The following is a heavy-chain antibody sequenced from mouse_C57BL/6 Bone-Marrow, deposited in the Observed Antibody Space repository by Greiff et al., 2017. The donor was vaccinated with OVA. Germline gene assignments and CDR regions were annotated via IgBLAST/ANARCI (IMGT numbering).Heavy chain of an antibody. J-gene: IGHJ4*01. V-gene: IGHV1-39*01. CDR3: ATPFRLREYYAMDY. CDR1: GYSFTDYN. D-gene: IGHD2-4*01. Sequence: VQLQQSGPELVKPGASVKISCKASGYSFTDYNMNWVKQSNGKSLEWIGVINPNYGTTSYNQKFKGKATLTVDQSSSTAYMQLTSLTSEDSAVYYCATPFRLREYYAMDYWGQGTSVTVSS. CDR2: INPNYGTT.